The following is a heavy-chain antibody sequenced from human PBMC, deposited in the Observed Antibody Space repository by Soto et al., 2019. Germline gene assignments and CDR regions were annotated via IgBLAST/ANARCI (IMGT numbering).Heavy chain of an antibody. Sequence: QVQLVQSGAEVKKPGSSVKVSCKASGGTFSSYAISWVRQAPGQGLEWMGGIVPFFGSTNYAQRFQGRVKITADGSTSTAYMELSSLTSEDTAVYYCARDRIAVAGFYYYYGMDVWGQGTTVTVSS. CDR1: GGTFSSYA. J-gene: IGHJ6*02. D-gene: IGHD6-13*01. V-gene: IGHV1-69*01. CDR3: ARDRIAVAGFYYYYGMDV. CDR2: IVPFFGST.